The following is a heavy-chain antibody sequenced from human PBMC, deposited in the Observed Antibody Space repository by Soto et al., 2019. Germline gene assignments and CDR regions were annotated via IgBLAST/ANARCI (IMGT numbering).Heavy chain of an antibody. CDR3: ARAPHGMDV. J-gene: IGHJ6*02. V-gene: IGHV4-4*07. CDR1: GYSISSGYY. Sequence: PSETLSLTCAVSGYSISSGYYWGWIRQPAGKGLEWIGRIYSSGSTNYNPSLKSRVTMSVDTSRNQFSLKLSSVTAADTAVYYCARAPHGMDVWGQGTTVTVSS. CDR2: IYSSGST.